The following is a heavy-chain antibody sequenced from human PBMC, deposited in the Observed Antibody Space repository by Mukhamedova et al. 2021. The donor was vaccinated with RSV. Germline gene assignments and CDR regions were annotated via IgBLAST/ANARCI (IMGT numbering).Heavy chain of an antibody. Sequence: ANYAQKFQGRVTITADESTSTAYMELSSLRSEDTAVYYCARGGLQLAENDAFDIWGQGTMVTVSS. J-gene: IGHJ3*02. V-gene: IGHV1-69*01. CDR3: ARGGLQLAENDAFDI. D-gene: IGHD1-1*01. CDR2: A.